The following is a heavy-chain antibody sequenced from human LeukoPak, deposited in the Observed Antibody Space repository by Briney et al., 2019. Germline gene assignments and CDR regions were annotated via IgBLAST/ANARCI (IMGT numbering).Heavy chain of an antibody. V-gene: IGHV3-30*02. CDR2: IAYDGSNK. D-gene: IGHD3-10*01. CDR1: GFTFISYG. J-gene: IGHJ4*02. CDR3: AKDHDYYGLESY. Sequence: GGSLRLSCAASGFTFISYGMHWVRQAPGKGLEWVAFIAYDGSNKYYADSVKGRFTISRDNSKNALSLQMNSLRAEDTAVYYCAKDHDYYGLESYWGQGTLVTVSS.